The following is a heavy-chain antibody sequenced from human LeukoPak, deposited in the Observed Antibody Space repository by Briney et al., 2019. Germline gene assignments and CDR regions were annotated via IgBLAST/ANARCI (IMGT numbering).Heavy chain of an antibody. CDR3: ARGGSGYYFDY. Sequence: GGSLRLSCTASAFTLSRYWMHSVRQAPGKGLVWVSRMNSDGSGTNYADSVKGRFTIARDNAKNTLYLTMNSPRAEDTAVYYCARGGSGYYFDYWGQGTLVTVSS. J-gene: IGHJ4*02. D-gene: IGHD6-19*01. CDR2: MNSDGSGT. V-gene: IGHV3-74*01. CDR1: AFTLSRYW.